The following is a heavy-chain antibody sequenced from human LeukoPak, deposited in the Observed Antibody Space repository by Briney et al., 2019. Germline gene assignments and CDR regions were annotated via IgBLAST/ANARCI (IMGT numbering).Heavy chain of an antibody. CDR3: AKDIGSSSWYLGN. D-gene: IGHD6-13*01. Sequence: GGSLRLSCAASGFTFDDYAMHWVRQAPGKGLEWVSGISWNSGSIGYADSVKGRLTISRDNAKNSLYLEMNSLRAEDTALYYCAKDIGSSSWYLGNWGQGTLVTVSS. V-gene: IGHV3-9*01. J-gene: IGHJ4*02. CDR2: ISWNSGSI. CDR1: GFTFDDYA.